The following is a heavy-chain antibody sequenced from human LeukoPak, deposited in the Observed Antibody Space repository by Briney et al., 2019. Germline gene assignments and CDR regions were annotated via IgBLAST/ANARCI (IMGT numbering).Heavy chain of an antibody. CDR2: INPNSGGS. V-gene: IGHV1-2*02. Sequence: ASVKVSCKASGYTFTGYYMHWVRQAPGQGLEWMGWINPNSGGSNYAQEFQGRVTMTRDTSLSTAYMELSRLRSDDTAVYYCARASYYDFWSGYLDVWGKGTTVTVSS. CDR1: GYTFTGYY. J-gene: IGHJ6*04. D-gene: IGHD3-3*01. CDR3: ARASYYDFWSGYLDV.